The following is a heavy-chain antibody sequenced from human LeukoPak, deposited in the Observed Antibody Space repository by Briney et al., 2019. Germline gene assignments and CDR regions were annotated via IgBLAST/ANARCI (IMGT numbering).Heavy chain of an antibody. Sequence: PSETLSLTCAVYGGSFSGYYWSWIRQPPGKGLEWIGEINHSGSTNYSPSLKSRVTISVDTSKNQFSLKLSSVTAADTAVYYCARTRIGYYGMDVWGKGTTVTVSS. V-gene: IGHV4-34*01. CDR3: ARTRIGYYGMDV. J-gene: IGHJ6*04. D-gene: IGHD2/OR15-2a*01. CDR1: GGSFSGYY. CDR2: INHSGST.